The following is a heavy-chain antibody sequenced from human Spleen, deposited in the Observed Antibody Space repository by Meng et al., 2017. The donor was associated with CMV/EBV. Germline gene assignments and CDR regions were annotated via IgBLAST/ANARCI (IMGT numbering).Heavy chain of an antibody. CDR1: GYTFTSYY. CDR2: INPSGGST. J-gene: IGHJ5*02. CDR3: ARARPARPRFATGGWFDP. D-gene: IGHD6-6*01. Sequence: ASVKVSCKASGYTFTSYYMHWVRQAPGQGLEWMGIINPSGGSTSYAQKFQGRVTMTRDTSTSTVYMELSSRRSEDTAVYYCARARPARPRFATGGWFDPWGQGTLVTVSS. V-gene: IGHV1-46*01.